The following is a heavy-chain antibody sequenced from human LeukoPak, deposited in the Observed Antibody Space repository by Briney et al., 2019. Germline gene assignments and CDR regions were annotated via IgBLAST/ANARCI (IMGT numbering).Heavy chain of an antibody. J-gene: IGHJ6*03. D-gene: IGHD2-15*01. V-gene: IGHV4-4*07. CDR3: ARAGCSGGSCYECYYYYYYMDV. CDR1: GGSISSYY. CDR2: IYTSGST. Sequence: SETLSLTCTVSGGSISSYYWSWIRQPAGKGLEWIGRIYTSGSTNYNPSLKSRVTISVDTSKNQFSLKLSSVTAADTAVYYCARAGCSGGSCYECYYYYYYMDVWGKGTTVTVSS.